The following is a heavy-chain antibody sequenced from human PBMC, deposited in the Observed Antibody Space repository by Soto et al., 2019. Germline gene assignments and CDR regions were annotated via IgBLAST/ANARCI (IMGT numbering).Heavy chain of an antibody. Sequence: EVQLLESGGGLVLPGGSLKFPFAASGFTFRANARNWAAKTPGKGREWVSDIENSGRRTYYADSVKGRFTISRDNSKNTLYLQMNSLRAEDTAVYYCAKSTVTRWYAFDLWGLGTMVTVSS. V-gene: IGHV3-23*05. CDR1: GFTFRANA. CDR3: AKSTVTRWYAFDL. J-gene: IGHJ3*01. CDR2: IENSGRRT. D-gene: IGHD4-17*01.